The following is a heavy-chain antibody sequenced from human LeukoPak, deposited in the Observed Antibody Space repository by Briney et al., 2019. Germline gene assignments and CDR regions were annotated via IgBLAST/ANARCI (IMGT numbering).Heavy chain of an antibody. CDR2: ISAYNGNT. J-gene: IGHJ6*02. V-gene: IGHV1-18*01. Sequence: GASVKVSCKASGYTFTSYDINWVRQATGQGLEWMGWISAYNGNTNYAQKLQGRVTMTTDTSTSTAYMELSSLRSEDTAVYYCARGEPYGDPPGYYGMDVWGQGTTVTVSS. CDR3: ARGEPYGDPPGYYGMDV. CDR1: GYTFTSYD. D-gene: IGHD4-17*01.